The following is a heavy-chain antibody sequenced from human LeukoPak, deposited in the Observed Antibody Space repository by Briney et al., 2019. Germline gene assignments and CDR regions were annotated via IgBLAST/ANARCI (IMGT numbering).Heavy chain of an antibody. Sequence: PGGSLRLSCSVSGFTLTTAAMSWVRQTPGKGLEWVSAMSGYGGDIYYADSVKGRFTISRDNSKNTLYLQMNSLRAEDTAVYYCARAMVWDHGDYWGQGTLVTVSS. D-gene: IGHD1-26*01. J-gene: IGHJ4*02. CDR1: GFTLTTAA. CDR2: MSGYGGDI. V-gene: IGHV3-23*01. CDR3: ARAMVWDHGDY.